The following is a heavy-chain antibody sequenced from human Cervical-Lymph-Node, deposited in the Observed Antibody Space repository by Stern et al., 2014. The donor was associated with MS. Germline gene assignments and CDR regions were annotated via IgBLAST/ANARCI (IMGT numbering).Heavy chain of an antibody. CDR2: VVPIDGVE. J-gene: IGHJ4*02. Sequence: MQLVESGAEVKKPGSSVKVSCKASGDTFNNYIFSWVRQAPGQGLEWMGRVVPIDGVENYAQKFQDRVTISADKSTSTVYMELRSLRSEDTAIYYCAREDLADTPPSDFWGQGTLVTVSS. CDR1: GDTFNNYI. V-gene: IGHV1-69*09. CDR3: AREDLADTPPSDF. D-gene: IGHD5-18*01.